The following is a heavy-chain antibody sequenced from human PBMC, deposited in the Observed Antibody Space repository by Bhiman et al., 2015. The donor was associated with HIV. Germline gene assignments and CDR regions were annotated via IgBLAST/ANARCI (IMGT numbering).Heavy chain of an antibody. V-gene: IGHV3-30*02. Sequence: QVQLVESGGGVVQPGGSLRLSCAASGFTFSSYGMHWVRQAPGKGLEWVAFIRYDGSNKYYADSVKGRFTISRDNSKNTLYLRMNSLRAEDTAVYSCAKGLRAWTYDFDFWGQGSLVTVSS. CDR3: AKGLRAWTYDFDF. CDR1: GFTFSSYG. CDR2: IRYDGSNK. J-gene: IGHJ4*02. D-gene: IGHD3/OR15-3a*01.